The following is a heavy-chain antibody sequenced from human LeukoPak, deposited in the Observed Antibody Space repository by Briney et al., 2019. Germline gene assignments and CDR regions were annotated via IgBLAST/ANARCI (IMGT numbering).Heavy chain of an antibody. J-gene: IGHJ6*03. CDR2: IHYSGSM. D-gene: IGHD3-10*01. CDR3: ARQLYASGSYYAPIDV. Sequence: SETLSLTCTVSGGSISSSTYFWGWIRQPPGKGLEWIGSIHYSGSMYFNPSLKSRVTISVDTSNNQFSLRLTSVTAADTALYFSARQLYASGSYYAPIDVWGKGTTVTISS. CDR1: GGSISSSTYF. V-gene: IGHV4-39*01.